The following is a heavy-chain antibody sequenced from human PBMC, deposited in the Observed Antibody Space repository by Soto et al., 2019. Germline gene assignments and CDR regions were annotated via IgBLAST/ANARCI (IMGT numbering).Heavy chain of an antibody. Sequence: GESLKISCKGSGYSFTSYWIGWVRQMPGKGLEWMGIIYPGDSDTRYSPSFQGQVTISADKSISTAYLQWSSLKASDTAMYYCARRPIADYDFWSGYYTGWFDPWGQGTLVTVSS. J-gene: IGHJ5*02. CDR2: IYPGDSDT. CDR1: GYSFTSYW. D-gene: IGHD3-3*01. CDR3: ARRPIADYDFWSGYYTGWFDP. V-gene: IGHV5-51*01.